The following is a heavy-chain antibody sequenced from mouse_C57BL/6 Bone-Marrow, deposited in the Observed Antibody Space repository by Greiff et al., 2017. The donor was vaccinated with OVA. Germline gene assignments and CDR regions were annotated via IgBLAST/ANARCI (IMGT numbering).Heavy chain of an antibody. CDR1: GFTFTDYY. J-gene: IGHJ4*01. CDR2: IRNKANGYTT. CDR3: ARSYYYGLYAMDY. V-gene: IGHV7-3*01. Sequence: EVNVVESGGGLVQPGGSLSLSCAASGFTFTDYYMSWVRQPPGKALEWLGFIRNKANGYTTEYSASVKGRFTISRDNSQSILYLQMNALRAEDSATYYCARSYYYGLYAMDYWGQGTSVTVSS. D-gene: IGHD1-1*01.